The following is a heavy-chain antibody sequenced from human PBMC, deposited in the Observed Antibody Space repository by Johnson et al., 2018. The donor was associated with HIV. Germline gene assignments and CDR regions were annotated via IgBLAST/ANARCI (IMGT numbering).Heavy chain of an antibody. J-gene: IGHJ3*02. D-gene: IGHD7-27*01. CDR2: IRYDGGKK. CDR1: GFTFSSYG. V-gene: IGHV3-30*02. CDR3: AKDERQLGGWSHAFDM. Sequence: QVQLVESGGGVVQPGGSLRLSCAASGFTFSSYGMHWVRQAPGKGLEWVAFIRYDGGKKYYEDSVKGHFPISRDNSKHTLYRQMKSLRGEDTAVYYCAKDERQLGGWSHAFDMWGQGTKVTVSS.